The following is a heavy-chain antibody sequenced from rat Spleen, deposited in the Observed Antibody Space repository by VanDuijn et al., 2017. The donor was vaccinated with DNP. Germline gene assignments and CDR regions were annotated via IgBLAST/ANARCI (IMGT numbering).Heavy chain of an antibody. J-gene: IGHJ4*01. CDR3: ARSGRAMDA. V-gene: IGHV2-8*01. Sequence: QVQLTESGPGLVQPSETLSLTCTVSGFSLTAYSVYWVRQPSGKGLEWMGKMQYNGDTSYNSALKSRLSISRDTSKSQVFLKMNSVQTEDTAMYFCARSGRAMDAWGQGISVTVSS. D-gene: IGHD5-1*01. CDR2: MQYNGDT. CDR1: GFSLTAYS.